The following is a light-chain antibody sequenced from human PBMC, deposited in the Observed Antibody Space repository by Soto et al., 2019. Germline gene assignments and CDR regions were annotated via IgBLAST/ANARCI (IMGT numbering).Light chain of an antibody. Sequence: EIVLTQSPGTLSLSPGERATLSCRATQSVSSSFLAWYQQKPGQAPSLLIHGASTRATAIPDRFSGSGYGTDFPLSISSLEPEDSAVHYCKQYWSSPMYPFGQGNKLEI. CDR3: KQYWSSPMYP. CDR1: QSVSSSF. V-gene: IGKV3-20*01. J-gene: IGKJ2*01. CDR2: GAS.